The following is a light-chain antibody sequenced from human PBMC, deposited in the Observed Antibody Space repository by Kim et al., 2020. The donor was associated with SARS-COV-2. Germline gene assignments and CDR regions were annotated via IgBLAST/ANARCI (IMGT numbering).Light chain of an antibody. V-gene: IGLV2-8*01. CDR2: DVS. CDR3: SSYAGRA. Sequence: GSPGQSVTSSCTGTSSDFGGYNYVSWYQQHPGKAPKLMIYDVSKRPSGVPDRFSGSKSGNTASLTVSGLQAEDEADYYCSSYAGRAFGGGTKLTVL. J-gene: IGLJ2*01. CDR1: SSDFGGYNY.